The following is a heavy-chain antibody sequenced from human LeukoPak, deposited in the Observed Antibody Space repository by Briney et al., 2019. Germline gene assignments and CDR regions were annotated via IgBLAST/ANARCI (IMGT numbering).Heavy chain of an antibody. V-gene: IGHV4-34*01. CDR1: GGSFSGYY. D-gene: IGHD3-16*01. CDR3: AREDGGFDY. CDR2: INHSGST. Sequence: PSETLSFTCAVYGGSFSGYYWSWIRQPPGKGLEWIGEINHSGSTNYNPSLKSRVTISVDTSKNQFSLKLSSVTAADTAVYYCAREDGGFDYWGQGTLVTVSS. J-gene: IGHJ4*02.